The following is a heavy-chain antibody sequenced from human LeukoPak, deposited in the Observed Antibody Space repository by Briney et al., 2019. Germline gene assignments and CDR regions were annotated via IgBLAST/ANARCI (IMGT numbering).Heavy chain of an antibody. J-gene: IGHJ4*02. CDR1: GYIFTSFG. CDR2: INPILGIA. D-gene: IGHD6-13*01. CDR3: ASGSSWYFDY. V-gene: IGHV1-69*10. Sequence: SVKVSCKASGYIFTSFGISWVRQAPGQGREWMGWINPILGIANYAQKFQGRVTITADKSMSTAYMELSSLRSEDTAVYYCASGSSWYFDYWGQGTLVTVSS.